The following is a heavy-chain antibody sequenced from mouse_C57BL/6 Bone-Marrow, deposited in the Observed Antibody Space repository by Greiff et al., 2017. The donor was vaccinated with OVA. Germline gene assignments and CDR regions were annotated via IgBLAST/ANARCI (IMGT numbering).Heavy chain of an antibody. Sequence: QVHVKQSGAELVKPGASVKLSCKASGYTFTTYPIEWMKQNHGKSLEWIGYINPYNGDTKYNEKFKGKATLTIEKAYSTVYLELSRLTSDDSAVYYCARTDGNYGDGFAYWGQGTLVTVSA. CDR2: INPYNGDT. D-gene: IGHD2-1*01. V-gene: IGHV1-47*01. J-gene: IGHJ3*01. CDR3: ARTDGNYGDGFAY. CDR1: GYTFTTYP.